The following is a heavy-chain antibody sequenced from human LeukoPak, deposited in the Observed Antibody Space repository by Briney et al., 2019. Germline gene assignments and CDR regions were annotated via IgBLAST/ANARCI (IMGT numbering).Heavy chain of an antibody. CDR2: INSDGSRT. CDR3: ARKGLGGELGGFDS. D-gene: IGHD1-7*01. Sequence: GGSLRLSCAASGFTFSSYWMHWARQAPGRGLVWVSRINSDGSRTTYADSVKGRFTISRDNAKNSLYLQMNSLRVEDTALYHCARKGLGGELGGFDSWGQGTLVTVSS. J-gene: IGHJ4*02. V-gene: IGHV3-74*01. CDR1: GFTFSSYW.